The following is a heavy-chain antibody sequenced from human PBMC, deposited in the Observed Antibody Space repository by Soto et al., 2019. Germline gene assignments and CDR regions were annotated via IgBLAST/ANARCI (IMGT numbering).Heavy chain of an antibody. V-gene: IGHV3-33*01. D-gene: IGHD1-26*01. Sequence: PGGSLGLSCVASGLTFNCYGIHWVRQAPGKGLEWVAVIWYDGTKKDYVDSVQGRFTVSRDNSRNTVHLQMNSLRADDTAIYYCARDGSSTHLYYGLDVWGQGTMVTVSS. CDR2: IWYDGTKK. CDR3: ARDGSSTHLYYGLDV. CDR1: GLTFNCYG. J-gene: IGHJ6*01.